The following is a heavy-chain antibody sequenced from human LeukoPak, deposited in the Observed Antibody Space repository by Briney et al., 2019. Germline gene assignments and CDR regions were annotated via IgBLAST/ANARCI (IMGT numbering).Heavy chain of an antibody. D-gene: IGHD2-15*01. Sequence: SETLSLTCAVYGGSFSGYYWSWIRQPPGKGLEWIGEINHSGSTNYNPSLKSRLTISVDTSKNQFSLKLSSVTAADTAVYYCARDPRRCSGGSCYHFDYWGQGTLVTVSS. CDR2: INHSGST. J-gene: IGHJ4*02. V-gene: IGHV4-34*01. CDR1: GGSFSGYY. CDR3: ARDPRRCSGGSCYHFDY.